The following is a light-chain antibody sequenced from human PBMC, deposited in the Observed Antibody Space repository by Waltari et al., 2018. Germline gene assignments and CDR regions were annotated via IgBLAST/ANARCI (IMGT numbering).Light chain of an antibody. CDR3: QQRSNWHQIT. CDR2: DAS. V-gene: IGKV3D-11*02. Sequence: EIVLTQSPATLSLSPGERATLPCRASQSVSSYLAWYQQKPGQAPRLLIYDASNRATGIPARFSGSGPGTDFTLTISSLEPEDFAVYYCQQRSNWHQITFGQGTRLEIK. J-gene: IGKJ5*01. CDR1: QSVSSY.